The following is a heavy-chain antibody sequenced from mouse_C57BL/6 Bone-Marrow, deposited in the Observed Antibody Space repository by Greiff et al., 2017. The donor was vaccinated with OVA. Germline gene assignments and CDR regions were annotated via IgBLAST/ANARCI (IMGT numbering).Heavy chain of an antibody. V-gene: IGHV5-4*01. CDR1: GFTFSSYA. CDR2: ISDGGSYT. J-gene: IGHJ2*01. D-gene: IGHD6-2*01. Sequence: EVQGLESGGGLVKPGGSLKLSCAASGFTFSSYAMSWVRQTPEKRLEWVATISDGGSYTYYPDNVKGRFTISRDNAKNNLYLQMSHLKSEDTAMYYCARLSGLFDYWGQGTTLTVSS. CDR3: ARLSGLFDY.